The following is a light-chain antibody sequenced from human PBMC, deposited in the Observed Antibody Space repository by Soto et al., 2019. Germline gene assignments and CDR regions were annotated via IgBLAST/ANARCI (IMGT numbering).Light chain of an antibody. Sequence: DIPMTQSPSSLSASVGDRVTITCQASQDIINYLNWYQQKPGKAPKLLIYHASNLETGVPSRFGGSGSGTDFTFTISSLQPEDIATYYCQQYDNLPLTFGGGTKVEIK. V-gene: IGKV1-33*01. CDR2: HAS. J-gene: IGKJ4*01. CDR1: QDIINY. CDR3: QQYDNLPLT.